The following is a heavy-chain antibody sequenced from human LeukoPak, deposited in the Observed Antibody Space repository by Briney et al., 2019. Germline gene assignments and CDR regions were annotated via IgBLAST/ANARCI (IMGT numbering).Heavy chain of an antibody. Sequence: SETLSLTCAVYGGSFSGYYWSSIPHPPRKRLERIGEINHSVSTNYNPSLKSRVTASVDTSKNQFSLKLSSGTAADRAVYYCARGRTSWFNYIDVWGKGTTVTVSS. J-gene: IGHJ6*03. CDR2: INHSVST. D-gene: IGHD2-2*01. V-gene: IGHV4-34*01. CDR3: ARGRTSWFNYIDV. CDR1: GGSFSGYY.